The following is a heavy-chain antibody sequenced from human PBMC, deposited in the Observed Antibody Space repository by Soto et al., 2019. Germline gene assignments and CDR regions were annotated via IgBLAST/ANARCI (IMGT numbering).Heavy chain of an antibody. CDR1: GFTFSSYA. J-gene: IGHJ6*02. Sequence: QVQLVESGGGVVQPGRSLRLSCAASGFTFSSYAMHWVRQAPGKGLEWVAVISYDGSNKYYTDSVKGRFTISRDNSMNTLYLQMNSVRVEDTAVYFCARDGMDVWGQGTTVTVSS. V-gene: IGHV3-30-3*01. CDR3: ARDGMDV. CDR2: ISYDGSNK.